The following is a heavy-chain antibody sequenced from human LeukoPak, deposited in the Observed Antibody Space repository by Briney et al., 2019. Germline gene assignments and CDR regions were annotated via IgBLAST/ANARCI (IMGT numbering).Heavy chain of an antibody. V-gene: IGHV3-73*01. CDR3: TRSLRYCSSTSCSYYYYYYYMDV. CDR2: IRSKANSYAT. Sequence: GGSLRLSCAASGFTFSGSAMHWVRQASGKGLEWVGRIRSKANSYATAYAASVKGRFTISRDDSKNTAYLQMNSLKTEDTAVYYCTRSLRYCSSTSCSYYYYYYYMDVWGKGTTVTVSS. CDR1: GFTFSGSA. J-gene: IGHJ6*03. D-gene: IGHD2-2*01.